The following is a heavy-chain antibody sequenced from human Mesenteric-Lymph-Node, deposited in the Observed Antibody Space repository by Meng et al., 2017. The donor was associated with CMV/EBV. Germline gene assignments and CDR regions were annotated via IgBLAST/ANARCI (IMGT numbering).Heavy chain of an antibody. J-gene: IGHJ4*01. V-gene: IGHV1-18*04. D-gene: IGHD2-2*01. CDR2: ISAYTARA. CDR3: TRGPLGIPSSHFDY. Sequence: KASGYTVDYYDLSWVRQAPGQGPEWMGWISAYTARANYAQKFQGRVTISADKSTSTVYVQLSTLRSEDTAVYYCTRGPLGIPSSHFDYWGQGTLVTVSS. CDR1: GYTVDYYD.